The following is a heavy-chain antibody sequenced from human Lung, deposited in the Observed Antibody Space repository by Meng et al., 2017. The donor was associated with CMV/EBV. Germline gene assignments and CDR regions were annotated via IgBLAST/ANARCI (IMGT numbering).Heavy chain of an antibody. V-gene: IGHV4-39*01. CDR1: GGSITSSSYY. D-gene: IGHD2-2*02. J-gene: IGHJ6*02. CDR3: IGYCSSTRCYKYYYDMDV. Sequence: LXCTVSGGSITSSSYYWGWIRQPPGKGLEWIGSIYYSGSTYYNPSLKSRVTISVDTSKKQFSLKLSSVTAADTAVYYGIGYCSSTRCYKYYYDMDVWGQGTTVTVSS. CDR2: IYYSGST.